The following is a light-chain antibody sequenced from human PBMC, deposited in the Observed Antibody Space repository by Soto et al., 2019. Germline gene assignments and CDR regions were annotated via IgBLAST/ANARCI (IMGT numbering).Light chain of an antibody. CDR3: QVWDSSSDLVV. J-gene: IGLJ2*01. CDR2: DDS. CDR1: NIGSKS. Sequence: SYELTQPPSVSVAPGQTARITCGGNNIGSKSVHWYQQKPGQAPVLVVYDDSDRPSGIPERFSGSNSGNTATLTISRVEAGDEDDYYCQVWDSSSDLVVFGGGTKLTVL. V-gene: IGLV3-21*02.